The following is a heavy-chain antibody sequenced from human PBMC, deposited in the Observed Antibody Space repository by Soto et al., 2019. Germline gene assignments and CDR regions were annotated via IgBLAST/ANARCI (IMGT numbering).Heavy chain of an antibody. J-gene: IGHJ5*02. CDR2: TYWNDDT. CDR3: AHRGYGNYPRDNWFDP. CDR1: GFSLTTAGAG. D-gene: IGHD4-4*01. Sequence: QITLKESGPTLVKPTQTLTLTCTFSGFSLTTAGAGVGWIRQPPGKALEWLALTYWNDDTRYNPSLKSRLTITKDTSKSQVVITMTNMDPVDTATYYCAHRGYGNYPRDNWFDPWGQGILVIVSS. V-gene: IGHV2-5*01.